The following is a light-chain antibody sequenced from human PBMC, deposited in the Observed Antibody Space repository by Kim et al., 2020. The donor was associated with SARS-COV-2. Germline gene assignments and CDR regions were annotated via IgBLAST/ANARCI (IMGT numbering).Light chain of an antibody. CDR1: RDIGQY. V-gene: IGKV1-27*01. CDR2: AAS. Sequence: AFVEDLVTPTCRARRDIGQYFAWYQQKPRKGPKLLFYAASALQSGVPSRFSCNASGTDFTLTISSLQPEDFATYYCQNYNGAPLTFGGGTKVDIK. J-gene: IGKJ4*01. CDR3: QNYNGAPLT.